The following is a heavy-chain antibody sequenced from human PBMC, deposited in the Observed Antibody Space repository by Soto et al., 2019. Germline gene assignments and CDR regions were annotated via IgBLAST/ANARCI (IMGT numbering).Heavy chain of an antibody. J-gene: IGHJ6*02. CDR1: GYTFTSHG. V-gene: IGHV1-18*01. CDR3: AREGDVPYYYYGIDV. CDR2: ISGYNGKT. Sequence: QVQLVQSGGEVRKPGASVTVSCKASGYTFTSHGIRWVRQAPGQGLEWMGCISGYNGKTNHSQKVQDRVTMTTDTSPSTVYLELRRLIFDDTAVYYWAREGDVPYYYYGIDVWGQGTTVTVSS. D-gene: IGHD2-21*02.